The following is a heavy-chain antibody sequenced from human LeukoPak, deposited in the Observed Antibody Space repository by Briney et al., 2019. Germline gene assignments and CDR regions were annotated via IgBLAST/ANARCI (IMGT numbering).Heavy chain of an antibody. CDR2: FDPEDGET. J-gene: IGHJ4*02. CDR3: ATISSYYYDSSGTQFDY. V-gene: IGHV1-24*01. Sequence: ASVKVSCKVSGYTLTELSMHWVRQAPGKGLEWMGGFDPEDGETIYAQKFQGRVTMTEDTSTDTAYMELSGLRSEDTAVYYCATISSYYYDSSGTQFDYWGQGTLVTVSS. D-gene: IGHD3-22*01. CDR1: GYTLTELS.